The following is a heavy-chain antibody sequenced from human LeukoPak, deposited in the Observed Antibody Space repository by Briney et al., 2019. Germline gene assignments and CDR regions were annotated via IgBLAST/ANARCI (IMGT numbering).Heavy chain of an antibody. Sequence: SETLSLTCAVSGYSISSGYYWGWIRQPPGKGLEWIGSIYHSGSTYYNPSLKSRVTISVDTPKNQFSLKLSSVTAADTAVSYCARRNGDYGDAFEIWGQGTMVTVSS. CDR2: IYHSGST. V-gene: IGHV4-38-2*01. CDR1: GYSISSGYY. D-gene: IGHD4-17*01. CDR3: ARRNGDYGDAFEI. J-gene: IGHJ3*02.